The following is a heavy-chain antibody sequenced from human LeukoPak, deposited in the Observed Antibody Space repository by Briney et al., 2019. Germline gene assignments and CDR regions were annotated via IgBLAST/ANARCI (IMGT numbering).Heavy chain of an antibody. D-gene: IGHD3-16*02. J-gene: IGHJ3*02. Sequence: GGSLRLSCAASGFTFSSYGMHWVRQAPGKGLEWVAFIRYDGSNKYYADSVKGRFTISRDNSKNTLYLQMNSLRAEDTAVYYCARELRRRYPGVDIWGQGTMVTVSS. V-gene: IGHV3-30*02. CDR3: ARELRRRYPGVDI. CDR2: IRYDGSNK. CDR1: GFTFSSYG.